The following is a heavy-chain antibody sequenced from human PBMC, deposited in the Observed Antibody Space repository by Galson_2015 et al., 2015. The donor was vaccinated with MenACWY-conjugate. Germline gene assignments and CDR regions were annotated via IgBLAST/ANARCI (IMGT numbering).Heavy chain of an antibody. CDR3: ARGGN. CDR1: GFRFSSQW. V-gene: IGHV3-7*03. D-gene: IGHD4-23*01. J-gene: IGHJ4*01. Sequence: SLRLSCAASGFRFSSQWLSWVRQAPGKGPECVASINEDGSDKSYMDSVKGRFTISRDNAQNSLSLQMNSLSVEDTAVYYSARGGNWGHGTLVTVSS. CDR2: INEDGSDK.